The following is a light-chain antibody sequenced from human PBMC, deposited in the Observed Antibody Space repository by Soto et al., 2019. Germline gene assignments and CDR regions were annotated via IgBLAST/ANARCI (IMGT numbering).Light chain of an antibody. V-gene: IGLV3-21*02. CDR1: NIGSKS. CDR2: DDS. J-gene: IGLJ1*01. Sequence: SYELTQQPSVSVAPGQTAKIICGGNNIGSKSVQWYQQKPGQAPVLVVYDDSDRPSGIPERFSGSKSWNTATLTISRVEAGDEADYYCQVWDTSSDHYVFGTGTKVTVL. CDR3: QVWDTSSDHYV.